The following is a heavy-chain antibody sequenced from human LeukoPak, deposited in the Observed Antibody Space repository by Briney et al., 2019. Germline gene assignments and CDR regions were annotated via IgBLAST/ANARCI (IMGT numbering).Heavy chain of an antibody. J-gene: IGHJ5*02. CDR2: SYYSGTA. Sequence: SETLSLTCTVSGGSIGNSVYYWAWVRQSPGKGLEWIGNSYYSGTAYYTPSLRSRVTISVRTSENQFSLNLSFVTTADTAVYYCARALGYCSGGSCTRGYNWFDPWGQGTLVTVSS. CDR1: GGSIGNSVYY. V-gene: IGHV4-39*01. CDR3: ARALGYCSGGSCTRGYNWFDP. D-gene: IGHD2-15*01.